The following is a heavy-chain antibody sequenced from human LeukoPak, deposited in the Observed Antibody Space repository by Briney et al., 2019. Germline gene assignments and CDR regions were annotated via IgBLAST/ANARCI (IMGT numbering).Heavy chain of an antibody. Sequence: GGSLRLSCAASGFTFSSYGMHWVRQAPGKGLEWVAFIRYDGSNKYYADSVKGRFTISRDNSKNTLYLQMNSLRAEDTAVYYCAKDRVDYGSGGAFDIWGQGTMVTVSS. CDR3: AKDRVDYGSGGAFDI. D-gene: IGHD3-10*01. CDR1: GFTFSSYG. CDR2: IRYDGSNK. J-gene: IGHJ3*02. V-gene: IGHV3-30*02.